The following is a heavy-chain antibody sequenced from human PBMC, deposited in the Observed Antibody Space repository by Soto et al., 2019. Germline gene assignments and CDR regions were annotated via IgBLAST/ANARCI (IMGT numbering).Heavy chain of an antibody. Sequence: LTCAVSGGSISSSNWWSWVRQPPGKGLEWIGEIYHSGSTNYNPSVKSRVTISVDKSKNQFSLKLSSVTAADTAVYYCASWYYDFWSGSNGSFDYWGQGTLVTVSS. CDR2: IYHSGST. CDR1: GGSISSSNW. CDR3: ASWYYDFWSGSNGSFDY. J-gene: IGHJ4*02. V-gene: IGHV4-4*02. D-gene: IGHD3-3*01.